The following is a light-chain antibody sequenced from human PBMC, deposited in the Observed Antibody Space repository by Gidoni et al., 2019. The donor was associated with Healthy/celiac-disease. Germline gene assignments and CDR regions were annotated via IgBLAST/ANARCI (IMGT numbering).Light chain of an antibody. Sequence: VLTQSPGTLSLSPGERATLSCRASQSVSSSYLAWYQQKPGQAPRLLIYGASSRATGIPDRFSGSGSGTDFTLTISRLEPEDFAVYYCQQYGSSLFTFXPXTKVDIK. J-gene: IGKJ3*01. CDR2: GAS. CDR3: QQYGSSLFT. V-gene: IGKV3-20*01. CDR1: QSVSSSY.